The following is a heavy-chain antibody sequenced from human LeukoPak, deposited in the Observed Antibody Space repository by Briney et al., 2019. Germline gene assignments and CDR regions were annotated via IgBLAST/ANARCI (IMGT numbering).Heavy chain of an antibody. CDR2: INPNSGGT. J-gene: IGHJ6*02. D-gene: IGHD3-10*01. CDR3: ARGGTMVRGVITYYYGMDV. CDR1: GYTFTGYY. V-gene: IGHV1-2*02. Sequence: ASVKVSCKASGYTFTGYYMHWVRQAPGQGLEWMGWINPNSGGTNYAQKFQGRVTMTRDTSISTAYMELSRLRSDDTAVYYCARGGTMVRGVITYYYGMDVWGQGTTVTVSS.